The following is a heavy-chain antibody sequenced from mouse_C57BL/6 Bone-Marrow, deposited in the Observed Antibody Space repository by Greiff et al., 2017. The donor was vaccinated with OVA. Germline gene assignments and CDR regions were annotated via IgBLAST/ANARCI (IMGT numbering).Heavy chain of an antibody. D-gene: IGHD3-2*02. J-gene: IGHJ4*01. CDR2: IYPGDGDT. V-gene: IGHV1-80*01. CDR3: ARRGSSGYVKDY. Sequence: VQLKQSGAELVKPGASVKISCKASGYAFSSYWMNWVKQRPGKGLEWIGQIYPGDGDTNYNGKFKGKATLTADKSSSTAYMQLSSLTSEDSAVYFCARRGSSGYVKDYWGQGTSVTVSS. CDR1: GYAFSSYW.